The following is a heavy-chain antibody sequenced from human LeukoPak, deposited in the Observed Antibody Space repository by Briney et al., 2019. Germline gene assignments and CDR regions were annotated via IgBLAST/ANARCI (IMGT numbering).Heavy chain of an antibody. V-gene: IGHV2-5*02. Sequence: SGPTLVKPTQTLTLTCTFSGFSLSTSGLGVGWIRQPPGKALECLALIYWDDDKRYSPSLKSRLTITKDTSKNQVVLTMTNMDPVDTATYYCAHSLRGYCSGGSCYWTHDAFDIWGQGTMVTVSS. CDR1: GFSLSTSGLG. CDR2: IYWDDDK. J-gene: IGHJ3*02. CDR3: AHSLRGYCSGGSCYWTHDAFDI. D-gene: IGHD2-15*01.